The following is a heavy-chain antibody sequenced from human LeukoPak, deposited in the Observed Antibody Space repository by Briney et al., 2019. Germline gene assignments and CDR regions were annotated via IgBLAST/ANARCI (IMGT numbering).Heavy chain of an antibody. CDR2: IHHSGST. Sequence: SETLSLTCAVYGGSFSNYYWTWIRQPPGKGLEWIGEIHHSGSTSYNPSLKSRVSISVDTSKNQISLKLSSVTAADTAVYYCARASRRWLQCEFDPWGQGTLVTVSS. J-gene: IGHJ5*02. CDR3: ARASRRWLQCEFDP. D-gene: IGHD5-24*01. V-gene: IGHV4-34*01. CDR1: GGSFSNYY.